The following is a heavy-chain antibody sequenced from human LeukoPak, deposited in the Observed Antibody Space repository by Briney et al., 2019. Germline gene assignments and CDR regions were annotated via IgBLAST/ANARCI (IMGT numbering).Heavy chain of an antibody. D-gene: IGHD6-6*01. J-gene: IGHJ6*03. Sequence: PSETLSLTCTVSGGSISSYYWSWIRQPAGKGLEWIGRIYTSGSTNYNPSLKSRVTMSVDTSKNQFSLKLSSVTAADTAVYYCARVSSIAAKYYYYMDVWGKGTTVTVSS. CDR2: IYTSGST. CDR1: GGSISSYY. V-gene: IGHV4-4*07. CDR3: ARVSSIAAKYYYYMDV.